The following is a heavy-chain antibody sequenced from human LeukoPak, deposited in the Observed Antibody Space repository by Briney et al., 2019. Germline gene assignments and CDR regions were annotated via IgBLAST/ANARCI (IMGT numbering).Heavy chain of an antibody. CDR1: GFTFSNHW. D-gene: IGHD3-10*02. V-gene: IGHV3-74*01. J-gene: IGHJ4*02. Sequence: PGGSLRLSCVASGFTFSNHWIHWVRQAPGKGLVWVSRTNNDGSSTTYADFVKGRFTSSRDNAKNTLYLQMDSLRAEDAAVYYCTRSVFPYYFDCWGQGTLVTVSS. CDR2: TNNDGSST. CDR3: TRSVFPYYFDC.